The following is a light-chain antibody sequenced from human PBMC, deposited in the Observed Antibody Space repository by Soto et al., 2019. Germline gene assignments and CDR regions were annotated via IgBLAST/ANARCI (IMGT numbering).Light chain of an antibody. V-gene: IGLV2-8*01. Sequence: QSVLTQPPSASGSPGQSVTISCTGTSSDVGGYTYVSWYQQHPGKAPKLIIYEVNKRPSGVPDRFSGSKSGNTASLTVSGLQAEDEADYFCSSYAGSVNLHVIFGGGTQLTVL. CDR1: SSDVGGYTY. CDR3: SSYAGSVNLHVI. CDR2: EVN. J-gene: IGLJ2*01.